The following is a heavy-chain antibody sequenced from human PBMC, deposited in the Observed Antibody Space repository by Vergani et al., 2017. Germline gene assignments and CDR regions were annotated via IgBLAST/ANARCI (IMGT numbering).Heavy chain of an antibody. D-gene: IGHD1-20*01. J-gene: IGHJ6*02. CDR1: GGTFSSYA. Sequence: QVQLVQSGAEVKKPGSSVKVSCKASGGTFSSYAISWVRQATGQGLEWMGWMNPNSGNTGYAQKFQGRVTMTRNTSISTAYMELSSLRSEDTAVYYCARVKVNWNRLNYGMDVWGQGTTVTVSS. CDR3: ARVKVNWNRLNYGMDV. V-gene: IGHV1-8*02. CDR2: MNPNSGNT.